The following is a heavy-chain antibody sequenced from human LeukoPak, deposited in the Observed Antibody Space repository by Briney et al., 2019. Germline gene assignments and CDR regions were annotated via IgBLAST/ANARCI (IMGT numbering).Heavy chain of an antibody. Sequence: GGSLRLSCAASGFTFRNYAMSWVRQGPGKGLFWVSTISGSADATYYADSVKGRFIISRDNSKNSLYLQMNSLRAEDTGEYYCAKTQTGYCSSTSCLYGMDGWGQGTTVTVS. D-gene: IGHD2-2*01. V-gene: IGHV3-23*01. J-gene: IGHJ6*02. CDR2: ISGSADAT. CDR3: AKTQTGYCSSTSCLYGMDG. CDR1: GFTFRNYA.